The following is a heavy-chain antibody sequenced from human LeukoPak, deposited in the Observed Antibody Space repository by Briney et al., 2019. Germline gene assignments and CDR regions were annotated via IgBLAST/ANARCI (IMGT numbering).Heavy chain of an antibody. CDR1: GGSISSSS. CDR2: IYSSGST. Sequence: SETLSLTCTVSGGSISSSSWNWLRQPPGKGLEWIGRIYSSGSTNYNPSLKGRVTISVDTSKNQFSLKLTSVTAADTAVYYCARRTVEMATIREDNWFDPWGQGTLVTVSS. V-gene: IGHV4-4*09. D-gene: IGHD5-24*01. CDR3: ARRTVEMATIREDNWFDP. J-gene: IGHJ5*02.